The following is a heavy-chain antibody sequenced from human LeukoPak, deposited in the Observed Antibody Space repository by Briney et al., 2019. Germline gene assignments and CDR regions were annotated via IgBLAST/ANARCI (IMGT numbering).Heavy chain of an antibody. CDR3: ARVASYCCGSGKLLDG. Sequence: GGSLRLSCAASGFTFSGYWMSWVRQAPGKELEWVANIKQDGSEKNYVDSVKGRFTISRDNAGNSLYLQMNSLRVEDTAVYYCARVASYCCGSGKLLDGWGQGTLVTVSS. CDR2: IKQDGSEK. V-gene: IGHV3-7*04. D-gene: IGHD3-10*01. J-gene: IGHJ4*02. CDR1: GFTFSGYW.